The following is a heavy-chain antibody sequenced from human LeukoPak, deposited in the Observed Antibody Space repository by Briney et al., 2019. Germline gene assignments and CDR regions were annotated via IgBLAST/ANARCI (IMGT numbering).Heavy chain of an antibody. CDR2: IYSGGST. V-gene: IGHV3-53*01. J-gene: IGHJ4*02. CDR1: GFTVSGNY. CDR3: AKDLGYYDILTGYPEFDY. D-gene: IGHD3-9*01. Sequence: GGSLRLSCAASGFTVSGNYMSWVRQAPGKGLEWVSVIYSGGSTSYADSEKGRFTISRDNSKNTLYLQMNSLRAEDTAVYYCAKDLGYYDILTGYPEFDYWGQGTLVTVSS.